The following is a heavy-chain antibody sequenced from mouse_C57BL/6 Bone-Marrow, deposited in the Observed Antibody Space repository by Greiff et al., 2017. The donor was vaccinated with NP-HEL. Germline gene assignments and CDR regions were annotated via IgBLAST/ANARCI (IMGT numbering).Heavy chain of an antibody. CDR1: GFTFSSYT. D-gene: IGHD1-1*01. CDR2: ISGGGGNT. CDR3: ARPRYYYGSSWAY. J-gene: IGHJ3*01. Sequence: DVKLVESGGGLVKPGGSLKLSCAASGFTFSSYTMSWVRQTPEKRLEWVATISGGGGNTYYPDSVKGRFTISRDNAKNTLYLQMSSLRSEDTALYYCARPRYYYGSSWAYWGQGTLVTVSA. V-gene: IGHV5-9*01.